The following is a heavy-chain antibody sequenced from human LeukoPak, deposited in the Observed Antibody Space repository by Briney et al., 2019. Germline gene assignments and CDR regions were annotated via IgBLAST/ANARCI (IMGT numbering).Heavy chain of an antibody. CDR3: ARGGYNWNNTPQYSMDV. CDR2: INPNSGGT. D-gene: IGHD1/OR15-1a*01. CDR1: GYTFTGYY. Sequence: ASVKVSCKASGYTFTGYYMHWVRQAPGQGLEWMGWINPNSGGTNYAQKFQGWVTMTRDTSISTAYMELSRLRSDDTAVYYCARGGYNWNNTPQYSMDVWGQGTTVTVSS. V-gene: IGHV1-2*04. J-gene: IGHJ6*02.